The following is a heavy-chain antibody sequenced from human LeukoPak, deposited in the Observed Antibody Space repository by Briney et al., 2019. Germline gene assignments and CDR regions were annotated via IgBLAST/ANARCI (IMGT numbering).Heavy chain of an antibody. CDR3: ARGLLEWLRLETYYFDY. J-gene: IGHJ4*02. CDR2: IKTDGSQK. Sequence: GGSLRLSCAASGFTFSSYWMTWVRQTPGKGLEWVANIKTDGSQKYYVDSVKGRFNISRDNAKNSLYLQMNSLRVDDTATYYCARGLLEWLRLETYYFDYWGQGSQVTVSS. D-gene: IGHD3-3*01. CDR1: GFTFSSYW. V-gene: IGHV3-7*01.